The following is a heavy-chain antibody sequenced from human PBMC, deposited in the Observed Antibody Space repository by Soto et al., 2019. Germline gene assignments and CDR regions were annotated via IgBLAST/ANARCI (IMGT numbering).Heavy chain of an antibody. J-gene: IGHJ6*02. D-gene: IGHD5-18*01. CDR1: GFTFSSYG. V-gene: IGHV3-30*18. CDR3: AQSRGYSYGVYYYYGMDV. Sequence: QVQLVESGGGVVQPGRSLRLSCAASGFTFSSYGMHWVRQAPGKGLEWVAVISYDGSNKYYADSVKGRFTISRDNSKNTLYLQMTSLRAEDTAVYYCAQSRGYSYGVYYYYGMDVWGQGTTVTVSS. CDR2: ISYDGSNK.